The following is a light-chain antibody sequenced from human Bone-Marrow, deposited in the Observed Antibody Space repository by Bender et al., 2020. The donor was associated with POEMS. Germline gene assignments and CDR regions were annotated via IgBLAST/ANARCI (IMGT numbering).Light chain of an antibody. CDR2: EGR. J-gene: IGLJ3*02. V-gene: IGLV2-14*02. CDR1: SSDFGSYNL. CDR3: SSYAGSNNLV. Sequence: QSALTQPASVSGSPGQSITISCTVTSSDFGSYNLVSWYQQHPGKAPKLMIYEGRKRPSGVSNRFSGSKSGNTASLTVSGLQAEDEADYYCSSYAGSNNLVFGGGTKLTVL.